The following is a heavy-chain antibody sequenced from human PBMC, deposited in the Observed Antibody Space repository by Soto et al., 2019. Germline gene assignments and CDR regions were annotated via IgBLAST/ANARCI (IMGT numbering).Heavy chain of an antibody. V-gene: IGHV1-69*01. D-gene: IGHD1-26*01. CDR1: GGTFSSYS. CDR3: ARDGGRHSGGIDY. CDR2: IIHIFGTA. J-gene: IGHJ4*02. Sequence: QVQLVQSGAEVKKPGSSLKVSCKASGGTFSSYSINWVRQAPGQGLEWMGEIIHIFGTANYAQKFQGRVTMTADESTSTAYMELSSLRSEDTSLYYCARDGGRHSGGIDYWGQGTLVTVSS.